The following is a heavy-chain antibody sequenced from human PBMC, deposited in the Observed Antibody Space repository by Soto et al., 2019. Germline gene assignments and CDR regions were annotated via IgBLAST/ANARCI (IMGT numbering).Heavy chain of an antibody. D-gene: IGHD2-15*01. CDR1: GFTFSSYW. J-gene: IGHJ4*02. CDR3: VRTSLVVAAATREDY. CDR2: INSDGSRT. V-gene: IGHV3-74*01. Sequence: EVQLVESGGGLVQPGESLRLSCAASGFTFSSYWMHWVRQAPGKGLVWVSRINSDGSRTSYAGSVKGRFTISRDNAKNTLYLQTHSLRAEDTAVYFCVRTSLVVAAATREDYWGQGTLVTVSS.